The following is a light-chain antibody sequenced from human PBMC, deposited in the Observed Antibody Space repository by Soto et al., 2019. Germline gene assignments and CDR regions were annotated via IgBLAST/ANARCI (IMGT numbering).Light chain of an antibody. CDR1: QTISTS. Sequence: EIVMTQSPGTLSVSPGERATLSCRASQTISTSFAWYQQKPGQAPRLLIYDASARATGIPGRFSGRGSGTEFTLTISGLQSDDFAVYYFQHYSNCRYTFGQGTRLEIK. V-gene: IGKV3D-15*01. CDR2: DAS. J-gene: IGKJ2*01. CDR3: QHYSNCRYT.